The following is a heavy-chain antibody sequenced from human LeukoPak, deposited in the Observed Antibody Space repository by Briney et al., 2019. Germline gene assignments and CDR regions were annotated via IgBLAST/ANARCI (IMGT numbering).Heavy chain of an antibody. CDR2: ISGSGGST. V-gene: IGHV3-23*01. Sequence: GGSLRLSCAASGFTFSSYAMSWVRQAPGKGLEWVSAISGSGGSTYYADSVKGRFTISRDNSKNTLYLQMNSLRAEDTAVYYCAKPIRIAAAGGGGQGYYFDYWGQGTLVTVSS. CDR3: AKPIRIAAAGGGGQGYYFDY. CDR1: GFTFSSYA. D-gene: IGHD6-13*01. J-gene: IGHJ4*02.